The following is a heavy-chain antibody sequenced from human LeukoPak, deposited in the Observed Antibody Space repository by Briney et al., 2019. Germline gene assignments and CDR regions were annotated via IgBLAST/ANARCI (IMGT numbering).Heavy chain of an antibody. CDR2: ISYSGST. D-gene: IGHD6-19*01. CDR1: GGSISSSDYY. V-gene: IGHV4-61*05. J-gene: IGHJ4*02. Sequence: SETLSLTCTVSGGSISSSDYYWDWIRQPPGKGLEWIGYISYSGSTNYNPSLKSRVTISVDTSKNQFSLKLSSVTAADTAVFYCARHRYSSGWSDYDYWGQGTLVTVSS. CDR3: ARHRYSSGWSDYDY.